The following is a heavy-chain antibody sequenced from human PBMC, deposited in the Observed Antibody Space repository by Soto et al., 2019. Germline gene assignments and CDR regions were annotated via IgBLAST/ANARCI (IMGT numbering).Heavy chain of an antibody. CDR2: IYHGGTT. D-gene: IGHD6-19*01. CDR1: GGSISGSYYY. V-gene: IGHV4-39*07. J-gene: IGHJ4*01. Sequence: SETLSLTCAVSGGSISGSYYYWAWIRQPPGKGPEWIASIYHGGTTFYNPSLKSRITISVDTSNNQFSLKLTSVAAADTAVYYCARVHVMVVAGSTFDYWGHGTLVTVSS. CDR3: ARVHVMVVAGSTFDY.